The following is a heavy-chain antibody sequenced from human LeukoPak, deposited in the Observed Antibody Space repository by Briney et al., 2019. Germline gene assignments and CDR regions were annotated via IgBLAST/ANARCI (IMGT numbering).Heavy chain of an antibody. CDR3: EQDLLSGSQM. J-gene: IGHJ4*02. CDR2: ISGVGGST. CDR1: GFTFADYA. Sequence: HSGGSLRLSCAASGFTFADYAMNWVRQAPGKGLEWVSYISGVGGSTSYADSVKGRFTISRDNSKNTLYLQMNSLRVEDTAIYFCEQDLLSGSQMWGQGTLVTVSS. D-gene: IGHD1-26*01. V-gene: IGHV3-23*01.